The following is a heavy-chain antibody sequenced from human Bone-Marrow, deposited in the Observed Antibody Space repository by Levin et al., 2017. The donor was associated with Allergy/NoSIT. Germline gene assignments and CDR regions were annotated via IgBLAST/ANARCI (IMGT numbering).Heavy chain of an antibody. Sequence: GGSLRLSCAASGFTFNDHYMDWVRQAPGKGLEWVGRTTNKANAYTTYYAASVKGRFTISRDDSKNLVYLQMNSLQTEDTGVYFCARDHTGYYKYLDYWGQGTLVIVSS. J-gene: IGHJ4*02. CDR3: ARDHTGYYKYLDY. D-gene: IGHD3-9*01. V-gene: IGHV3-72*01. CDR1: GFTFNDHY. CDR2: TTNKANAYTT.